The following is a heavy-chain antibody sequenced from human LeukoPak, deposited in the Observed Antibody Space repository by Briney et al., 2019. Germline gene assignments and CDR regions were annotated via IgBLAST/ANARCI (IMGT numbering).Heavy chain of an antibody. CDR3: MRQNRAYFFGH. CDR2: IRQGGSEK. CDR1: GFTFSSYW. D-gene: IGHD3-3*01. J-gene: IGHJ1*01. V-gene: IGHV3-7*01. Sequence: GSLRLSCAASGFTFSSYWMTWGRQAPGKGLEWVANIRQGGSEKNYVDSVKGRFTISRDNAKNSLYLQMNSLRVEDTAVYFCMRQNRAYFFGHWGQGTLVTVSS.